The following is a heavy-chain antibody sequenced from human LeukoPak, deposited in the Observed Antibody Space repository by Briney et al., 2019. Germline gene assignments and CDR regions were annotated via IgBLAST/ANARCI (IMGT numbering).Heavy chain of an antibody. Sequence: GRCLRLYCAASGFTFDDYAMHWVRQAPRKGLEWVSGISWNSGSIGYADSVKGRFTISRDNAKNSLYLQMNSLRAEDTALYYCAKDMRADYGDPSYYYYGMDVWGQGTTVTVSS. CDR2: ISWNSGSI. D-gene: IGHD4-17*01. CDR3: AKDMRADYGDPSYYYYGMDV. V-gene: IGHV3-9*01. CDR1: GFTFDDYA. J-gene: IGHJ6*02.